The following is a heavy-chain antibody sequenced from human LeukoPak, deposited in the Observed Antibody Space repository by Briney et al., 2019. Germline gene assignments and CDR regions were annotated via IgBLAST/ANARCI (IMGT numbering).Heavy chain of an antibody. V-gene: IGHV1-18*04. Sequence: ASVKVSCKTSGYTFTNYYIHWVRQAPGQGLEWMGWVSAYNGNTNYAQKFQGRVTMTTDTSTSTAYMYLGSLRSDDTAIYYCARTHNYGTFDPWGQGTLVTVSS. CDR1: GYTFTNYY. D-gene: IGHD5-18*01. CDR3: ARTHNYGTFDP. CDR2: VSAYNGNT. J-gene: IGHJ5*02.